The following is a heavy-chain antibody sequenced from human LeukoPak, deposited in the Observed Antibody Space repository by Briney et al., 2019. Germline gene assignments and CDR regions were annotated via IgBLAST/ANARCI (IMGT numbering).Heavy chain of an antibody. D-gene: IGHD3-22*01. CDR3: ARRGYSDSSGYDY. CDR2: ISGDSSDI. V-gene: IGHV3-21*01. J-gene: IGHJ4*02. Sequence: GGSLRLSCEASGFTFRSYAMSWVRQAPGKGLEWVSPISGDSSDIYYADSVMGRSTISRDNAKNSVYLQINSLRAEDTAIYYCARRGYSDSSGYDYWGQGTLVTVSS. CDR1: GFTFRSYA.